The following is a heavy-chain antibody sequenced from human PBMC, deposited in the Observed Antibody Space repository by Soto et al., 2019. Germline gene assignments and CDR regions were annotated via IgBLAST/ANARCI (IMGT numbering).Heavy chain of an antibody. Sequence: GGSLRLSCAASGFNFSNYAMNWVRQPPGKGLDWVSCISVSGGTIFYADSVKGRFTISRDNAKNTLYLQMNSLRAEDTAVYYCARVERGITIFGVVVPPFDYWGQGTLVTVSS. CDR3: ARVERGITIFGVVVPPFDY. CDR1: GFNFSNYA. J-gene: IGHJ4*02. D-gene: IGHD3-3*01. V-gene: IGHV3-48*03. CDR2: ISVSGGTI.